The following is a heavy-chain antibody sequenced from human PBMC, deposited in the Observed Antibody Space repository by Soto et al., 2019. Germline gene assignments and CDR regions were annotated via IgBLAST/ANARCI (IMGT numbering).Heavy chain of an antibody. CDR1: CLALCRYL. J-gene: IGHJ4*02. V-gene: IGHV4-59*12. D-gene: IGHD4-17*01. Sequence: SETLSLTLTLSCLALCRYLPNWIRQPPGKGLEWIGYIYHSGSTYYNPSLKSRVTISVDRSKNQFSLKLSSVTAADTAVYYCARSSTVTLDYWGQGTLVTVS. CDR2: IYHSGST. CDR3: ARSSTVTLDY.